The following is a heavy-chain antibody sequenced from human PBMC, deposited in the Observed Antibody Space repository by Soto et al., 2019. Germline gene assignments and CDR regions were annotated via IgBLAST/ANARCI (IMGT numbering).Heavy chain of an antibody. D-gene: IGHD6-6*01. CDR1: GGSISRYY. Sequence: PSETLSLTCTVSGGSISRYYWSWIRQPPGKGLEWIGYIYYSGSTNYNPSLKSRVTISVDTSKNQFSLKLSSATAADTAVYYCAGHTAARFHFDYWGPGILVTVSP. CDR2: IYYSGST. CDR3: AGHTAARFHFDY. J-gene: IGHJ4*02. V-gene: IGHV4-59*08.